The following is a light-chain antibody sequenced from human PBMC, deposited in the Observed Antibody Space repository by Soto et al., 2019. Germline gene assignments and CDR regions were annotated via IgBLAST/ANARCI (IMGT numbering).Light chain of an antibody. J-gene: IGKJ4*02. CDR1: QTVSTY. V-gene: IGKV1-39*01. Sequence: DIQMTQSPPSVSASVGDRVIITCRTSQTVSTYLSWYQQKLGKAPRLLIYGASKLQGGVPSRFDGSGSGTDFTLTIVNFQPGDFATYYCQQSFSTPPTFGRGTQVEI. CDR3: QQSFSTPPT. CDR2: GAS.